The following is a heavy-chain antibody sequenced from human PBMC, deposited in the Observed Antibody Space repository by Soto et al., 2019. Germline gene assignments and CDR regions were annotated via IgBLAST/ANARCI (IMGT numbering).Heavy chain of an antibody. CDR2: IKQDGSEK. V-gene: IGHV3-7*01. Sequence: EVQLVESGGGLVQPGGSLRLSCAASGFTFSSYWMSWVRQAPGKGLEWVANIKQDGSEKYYVDSVKGRFTISRDNAKNSLYLQMYSLRAEDTAVYYCARGRGCSTGCHNFDYWGQGTLVTVSS. CDR3: ARGRGCSTGCHNFDY. CDR1: GFTFSSYW. D-gene: IGHD2-2*01. J-gene: IGHJ4*02.